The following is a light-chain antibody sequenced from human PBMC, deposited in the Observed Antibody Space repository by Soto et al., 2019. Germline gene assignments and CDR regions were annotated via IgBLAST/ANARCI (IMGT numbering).Light chain of an antibody. CDR2: GAS. V-gene: IGKV3-20*01. Sequence: EIVLTQSPGTLSLSPGERATLSCRASQSVSNNYLAWYQQKPGQAPRLLIYGASNSATGIPDRSSGSGSGTDFTLTISRLEPEDFAVYYCQQYGSSGTFGQGTKVEIK. CDR3: QQYGSSGT. J-gene: IGKJ1*01. CDR1: QSVSNNY.